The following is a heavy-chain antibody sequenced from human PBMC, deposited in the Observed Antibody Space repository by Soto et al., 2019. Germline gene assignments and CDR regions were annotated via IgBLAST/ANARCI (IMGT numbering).Heavy chain of an antibody. CDR3: ESMTYQEDYYYYYMDV. D-gene: IGHD2-2*01. V-gene: IGHV1-8*01. Sequence: ASVKVSCKASGYTFINYGFIWVRQATGQGLEWMGWMNPNSGNTGYAQKFQGRVTMTRNTSISTAYMELSSLRSEDTAVYYCESMTYQEDYYYYYMDVWGKGTTFTVSS. CDR2: MNPNSGNT. CDR1: GYTFINYG. J-gene: IGHJ6*03.